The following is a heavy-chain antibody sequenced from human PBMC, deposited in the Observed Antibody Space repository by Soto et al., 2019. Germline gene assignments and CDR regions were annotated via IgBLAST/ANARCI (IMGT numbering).Heavy chain of an antibody. CDR2: MSPNSGAT. CDR1: GYTFTSYD. D-gene: IGHD2-8*01. Sequence: QVQLVQSGAEVTKPGASVKVSCKASGYTFTSYDINWVRQATGQGLEWMGWMSPNSGATGYAQKFQGRVTMTRDTSINTVYMELSNLRSEDTAIYYCARGVDNGVDVWGQGSTVTVSS. J-gene: IGHJ6*02. V-gene: IGHV1-8*01. CDR3: ARGVDNGVDV.